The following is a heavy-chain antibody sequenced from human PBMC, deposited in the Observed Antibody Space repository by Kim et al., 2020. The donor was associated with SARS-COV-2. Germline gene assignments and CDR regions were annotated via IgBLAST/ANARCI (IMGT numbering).Heavy chain of an antibody. J-gene: IGHJ4*02. V-gene: IGHV6-1*01. CDR3: ARGTISIWYSLDS. Sequence: YAVSGKSRIIINPDTSKNQFSLQLNSVTPEDTAVYYCARGTISIWYSLDSWGQGTLVTVSS. D-gene: IGHD6-13*01.